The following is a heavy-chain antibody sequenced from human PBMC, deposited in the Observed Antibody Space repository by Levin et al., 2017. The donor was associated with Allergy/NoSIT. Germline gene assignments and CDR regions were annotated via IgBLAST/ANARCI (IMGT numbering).Heavy chain of an antibody. CDR2: IIPIFGTA. Sequence: SVKVSCKASGGTFSSYAISWVRQAPGQGLEWMGGIIPIFGTANYAQKFQGRVTITADESTSTAYMELSSLRSEDTAVYYCASVTSITMVQGVMPTPYFDYWGQGTLVTVSS. D-gene: IGHD3-10*01. CDR3: ASVTSITMVQGVMPTPYFDY. CDR1: GGTFSSYA. J-gene: IGHJ4*02. V-gene: IGHV1-69*13.